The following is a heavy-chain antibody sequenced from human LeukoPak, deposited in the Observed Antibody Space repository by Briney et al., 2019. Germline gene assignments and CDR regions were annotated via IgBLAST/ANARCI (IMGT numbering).Heavy chain of an antibody. Sequence: GASVKVSCKASGGTFSSYAISWVRQAPGQGLEWMGRIIPILGIANYAQKFQGRVTITADKSTSTAYMELSSLRSEDTAVYYCARSLGTDYKGYWGQGTLVTVSS. CDR1: GGTFSSYA. CDR3: ARSLGTDYKGY. J-gene: IGHJ4*02. CDR2: IIPILGIA. V-gene: IGHV1-69*04. D-gene: IGHD4-4*01.